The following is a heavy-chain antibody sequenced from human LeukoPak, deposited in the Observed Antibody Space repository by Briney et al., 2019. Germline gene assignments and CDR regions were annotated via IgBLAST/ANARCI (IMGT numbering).Heavy chain of an antibody. CDR3: ARDHLSGSYPTKIFDY. D-gene: IGHD1-26*01. J-gene: IGHJ4*02. CDR2: INPSGGST. Sequence: ASVKVSCKASGYTFTSHYIHWVRQAPGQGLEWMGIINPSGGSTSYAQKFQGRVTMTRDMSTSTVYMELSSLRSEDTAVYYCARDHLSGSYPTKIFDYWGQGTLVTVSS. V-gene: IGHV1-46*01. CDR1: GYTFTSHY.